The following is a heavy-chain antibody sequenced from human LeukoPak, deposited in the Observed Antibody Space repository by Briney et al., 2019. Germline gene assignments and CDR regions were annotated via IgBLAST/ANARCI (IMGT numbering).Heavy chain of an antibody. CDR2: IRYDGSNK. D-gene: IGHD3-3*01. J-gene: IGHJ4*02. V-gene: IGHV3-30*02. Sequence: GGSLRLSCAASGFTSSSYGMHWVRQAPGKGLEWVAFIRYDGSNKYYADSVKGRFTISRDNSKNTLYLQMNSLRAEDTAVYYCAKDRWSITIFGVAGGGQGTLVTVSS. CDR3: AKDRWSITIFGVAG. CDR1: GFTSSSYG.